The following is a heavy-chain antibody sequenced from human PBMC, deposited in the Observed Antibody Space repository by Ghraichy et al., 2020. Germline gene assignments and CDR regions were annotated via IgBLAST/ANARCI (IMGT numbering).Heavy chain of an antibody. V-gene: IGHV4-39*01. CDR2: IYYSGTP. CDR1: GGSINAASYY. D-gene: IGHD3-10*01. CDR3: ASYSGYLDY. J-gene: IGHJ4*02. Sequence: GSLRLSCVVSGGSINAASYYWGWIRQPPGKGLEWIGSIYYSGTPYYNPSLKIRVTISVNTSKSQFSLKLSSVTAADTAVYYCASYSGYLDYWGQGTLVTVSS.